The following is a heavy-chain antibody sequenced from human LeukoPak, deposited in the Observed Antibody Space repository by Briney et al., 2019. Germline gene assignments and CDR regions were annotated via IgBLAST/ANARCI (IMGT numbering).Heavy chain of an antibody. V-gene: IGHV3-30*02. CDR2: IRYDGSNK. Sequence: PGGSLRLSCAASGFTFSSYGMHWVRQAPGKGLEWVIFIRYDGSNKYYADSVKGRFTISRDNSKNTLYLQMNSLRAEDTAVYYCAKGQARDRRITMIVGDYWGQGTLVTVSS. J-gene: IGHJ4*02. CDR1: GFTFSSYG. CDR3: AKGQARDRRITMIVGDY. D-gene: IGHD3-22*01.